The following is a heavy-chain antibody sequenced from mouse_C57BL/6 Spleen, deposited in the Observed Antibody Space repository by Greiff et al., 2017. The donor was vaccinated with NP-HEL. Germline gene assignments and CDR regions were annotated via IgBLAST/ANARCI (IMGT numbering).Heavy chain of an antibody. J-gene: IGHJ4*01. D-gene: IGHD2-4*01. Sequence: VQLVESGAELVRPGASVKLSCKASGYTFTDYYINWVKQRPGQGLEWIARIYPGSGNTYYNEKFKGKATLTVEKSSSTAYMQLSSLTSEDSAVYFCARDDCDGDCCYLDDWGKGTTVTVSS. V-gene: IGHV1-76*01. CDR1: GYTFTDYY. CDR2: IYPGSGNT. CDR3: ARDDCDGDCCYLDD.